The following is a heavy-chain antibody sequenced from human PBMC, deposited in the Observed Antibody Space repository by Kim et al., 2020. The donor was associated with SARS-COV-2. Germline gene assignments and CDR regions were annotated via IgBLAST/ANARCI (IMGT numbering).Heavy chain of an antibody. D-gene: IGHD3-22*01. CDR3: ARDGGYYYDSSGYKFDY. V-gene: IGHV3-48*02. CDR1: GFTFSSYS. J-gene: IGHJ4*02. Sequence: GGSLRLSCAASGFTFSSYSMNWVRQAPGKGLEWVSYISSSSSTIYYADSVKGRFTISRDNAKNSLYLQMNSLRDEDTAVYYCARDGGYYYDSSGYKFDYWGQGTLVTVSS. CDR2: ISSSSSTI.